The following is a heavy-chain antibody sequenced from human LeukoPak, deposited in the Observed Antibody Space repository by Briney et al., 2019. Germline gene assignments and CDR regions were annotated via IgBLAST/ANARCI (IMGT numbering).Heavy chain of an antibody. J-gene: IGHJ4*02. V-gene: IGHV4-34*01. D-gene: IGHD3-3*01. Sequence: SETLSLTCAFYGGSFSDYYWTWVRQTPGEGLEWIGEINYSGSTNYNPSLESRVIIPLDTSKKQFSLRLSSVTAADTAVYYCARQRGFWSAYIDFWGQGTLVTVSS. CDR2: INYSGST. CDR3: ARQRGFWSAYIDF. CDR1: GGSFSDYY.